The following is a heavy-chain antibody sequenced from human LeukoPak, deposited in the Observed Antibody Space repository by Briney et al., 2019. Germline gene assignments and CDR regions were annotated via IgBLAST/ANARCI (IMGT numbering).Heavy chain of an antibody. CDR2: IYSGGST. CDR1: GFTVSSNY. CDR3: ARGDQWLASDY. D-gene: IGHD6-19*01. J-gene: IGHJ4*02. V-gene: IGHV3-53*01. Sequence: GGSLRLACAASGFTVSSNYMSWVRQAPGKWLEWVSVIYSGGSTYYADSVKGRFTISRDNSKNTLYLQMNSLRAEDTAVYYCARGDQWLASDYWGQGPLVTVSS.